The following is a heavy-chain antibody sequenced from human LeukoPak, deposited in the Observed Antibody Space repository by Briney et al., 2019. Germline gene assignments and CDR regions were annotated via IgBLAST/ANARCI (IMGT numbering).Heavy chain of an antibody. V-gene: IGHV7-4-1*02. CDR2: INTNTGNP. CDR3: ARDLVDTAMVIDY. D-gene: IGHD5-18*01. Sequence: ASVKVSCKASGGTFSSYAISWVRQAPGQGLEWMGWINTNTGNPTYAQGFTGRLVFSLDTSVSTAYLQISSLKAEDTAVYYCARDLVDTAMVIDYWGQGTLVTVSS. J-gene: IGHJ4*02. CDR1: GGTFSSYA.